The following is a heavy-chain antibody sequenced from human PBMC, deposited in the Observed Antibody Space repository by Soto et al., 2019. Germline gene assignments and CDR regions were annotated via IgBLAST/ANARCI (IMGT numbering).Heavy chain of an antibody. CDR3: ARQVVVVAATLVYRWFDP. CDR2: IIPIFGTA. Sequence: QVQLVQSGAEVKKPGSSVKVSCKVSGGTFSSYPISWVRQAPGQGLEWLGGIIPIFGTANYAQKFQGRVTITADESTSTAYMELSSLRSEDTAVYYCARQVVVVAATLVYRWFDPWGQGTLVTVSS. D-gene: IGHD2-15*01. J-gene: IGHJ5*02. V-gene: IGHV1-69*12. CDR1: GGTFSSYP.